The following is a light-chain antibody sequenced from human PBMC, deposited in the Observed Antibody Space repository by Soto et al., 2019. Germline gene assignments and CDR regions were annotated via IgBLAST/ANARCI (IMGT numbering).Light chain of an antibody. V-gene: IGKV3-20*01. CDR3: QQYNNWPLT. J-gene: IGKJ5*01. CDR2: GAS. CDR1: QSVSSNY. Sequence: EIVVTQSPGTLSLSPGEGATLSCRASQSVSSNYLAWYQQKPGQAPRLLIYGASNRATGIPDRFSGSGSGTEFTLTISRLEPEDFAVYYCQQYNNWPLTVGQGTRLETK.